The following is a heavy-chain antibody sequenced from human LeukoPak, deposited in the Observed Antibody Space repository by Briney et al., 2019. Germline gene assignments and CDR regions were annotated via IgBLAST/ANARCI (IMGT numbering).Heavy chain of an antibody. Sequence: GESLKISCEASGDRFTTYWIGWVRQMPGKGLEWMGIIYPGDSDTRYSPSFQGQVTISADKSISTAYLQLSSLKASDTAMYYCARRTTSSWYDFDYWGQGTLVTVSS. CDR3: ARRTTSSWYDFDY. CDR1: GDRFTTYW. J-gene: IGHJ4*02. CDR2: IYPGDSDT. D-gene: IGHD6-13*01. V-gene: IGHV5-51*01.